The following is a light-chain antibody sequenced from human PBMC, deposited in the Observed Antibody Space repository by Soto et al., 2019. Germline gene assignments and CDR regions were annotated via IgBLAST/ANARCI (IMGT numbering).Light chain of an antibody. CDR3: QRYPAGPLI. Sequence: EIVLTQSPGTLSLSPGERASLSCRTSQSIGPTSLAWYQQKPGQPPRLLIYHTSRRATGIPDRFTGSGSGTTFISTFDGLGLEDFAVYYCQRYPAGPLIFGGGTRGRSN. J-gene: IGKJ4*01. V-gene: IGKV3-20*01. CDR2: HTS. CDR1: QSIGPTS.